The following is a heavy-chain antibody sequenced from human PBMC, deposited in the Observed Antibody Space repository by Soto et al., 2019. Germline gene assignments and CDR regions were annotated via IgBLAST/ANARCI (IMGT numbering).Heavy chain of an antibody. CDR1: GYTFTSYA. V-gene: IGHV1-3*05. CDR2: INAGNGNT. Sequence: QVQLVQSGAEEKKPGASVKVSCKASGYTFTSYAMHWVRQAPGQRLEWMGWINAGNGNTKYSQKFQGRVTITRDTSASAAYMELSSLRSEDTAVYYCARDPSYYGMAVWGQGTTVPVSS. CDR3: ARDPSYYGMAV. J-gene: IGHJ6*02.